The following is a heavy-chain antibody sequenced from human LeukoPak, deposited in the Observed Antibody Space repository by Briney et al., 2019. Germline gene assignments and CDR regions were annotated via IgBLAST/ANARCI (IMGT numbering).Heavy chain of an antibody. CDR3: ARDYAEWSPIN. D-gene: IGHD3-3*01. CDR2: IDGDGSSR. Sequence: GGSLRLSCAASGFTFTSYWIHWVRQVPGKGLEWVSRIDGDGSSRSYADSVQGRFAISRDNGKKTVFLRMNSLRAEDTAVYYCARDYAEWSPINWGQGTLVTVSS. J-gene: IGHJ4*02. CDR1: GFTFTSYW. V-gene: IGHV3-74*01.